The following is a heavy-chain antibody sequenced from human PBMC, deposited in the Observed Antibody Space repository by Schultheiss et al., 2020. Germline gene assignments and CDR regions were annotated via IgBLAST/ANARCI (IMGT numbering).Heavy chain of an antibody. CDR3: ARASPGYYYYYGMDV. Sequence: SETLSLTCAVYGGSFSGYYWSWIRQPPGKGLEWIGYIYYSGSTYYNPSLKSRVTISVDTSKNQFSLKLSSVTAADTAVYYCARASPGYYYYYGMDVWGKGTTVTVSS. CDR1: GGSFSGYY. CDR2: IYYSGST. J-gene: IGHJ6*04. V-gene: IGHV4-34*01.